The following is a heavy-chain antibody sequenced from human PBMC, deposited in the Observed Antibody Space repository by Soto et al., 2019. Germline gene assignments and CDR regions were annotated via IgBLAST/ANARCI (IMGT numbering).Heavy chain of an antibody. CDR3: AIMADCSITTCSVPSRFHIRGYDYYYGLDA. CDR1: GYIFSSYG. Sequence: QVRLVQSAAEVKKPGASVKVSCKASGYIFSSYGITWVRQAPGHGLEWMGWISGYDGNTHLTQKLQGRVTMTIDTPTNTACIELRSLRSVDTALYYSAIMADCSITTCSVPSRFHIRGYDYYYGLDALGQGTTVAVSS. D-gene: IGHD2-2*01. J-gene: IGHJ6*02. V-gene: IGHV1-18*01. CDR2: ISGYDGNT.